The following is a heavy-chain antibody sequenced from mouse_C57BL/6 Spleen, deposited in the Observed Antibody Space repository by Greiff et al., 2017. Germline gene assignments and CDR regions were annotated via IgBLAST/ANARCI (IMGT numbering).Heavy chain of an antibody. J-gene: IGHJ2*01. Sequence: VQLQQPGAELVKPGASVKLSCKASGYTFTSYWMQWVKQRPGQGLEWIGEIDPSDSYTTYNQKFKGKATLTVDTSSSTAYMQLSSLTSEDSAVYYCARTSDGYYGYWGQGTTLTVSS. CDR2: IDPSDSYT. V-gene: IGHV1-50*01. CDR3: ARTSDGYYGY. D-gene: IGHD2-3*01. CDR1: GYTFTSYW.